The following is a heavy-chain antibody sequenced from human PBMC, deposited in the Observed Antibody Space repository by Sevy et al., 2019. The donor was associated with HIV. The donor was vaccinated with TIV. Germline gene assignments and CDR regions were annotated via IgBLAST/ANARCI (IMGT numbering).Heavy chain of an antibody. CDR2: IYSNGWT. D-gene: IGHD3-22*01. CDR1: GGSINNYY. J-gene: IGHJ4*02. CDR3: SRHDNSEYYRLDF. V-gene: IGHV4-4*07. Sequence: SETLSLSCTVSGGSINNYYWSWVRQPAGRGLEWIGHIYSNGWTIYNPSLKSRISMSVDTSKNQFSLKLNSVTAADTAVYYCSRHDNSEYYRLDFWGQGTLVTFSS.